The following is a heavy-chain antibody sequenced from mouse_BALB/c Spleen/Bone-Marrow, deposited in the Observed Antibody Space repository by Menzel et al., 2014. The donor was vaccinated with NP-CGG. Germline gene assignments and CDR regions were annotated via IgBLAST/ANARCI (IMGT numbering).Heavy chain of an antibody. CDR1: GFTFSSFG. CDR2: ISSGSSTI. V-gene: IGHV5-17*02. CDR3: ARSRFPDYGSSPFDY. Sequence: EVMLVESGGGLVQPGGSRKLSCAASGFTFSSFGMHWVRQAPEKGLEWFAYISSGSSTIYYADTVKGRFTISRDNPKNILFLQMTSLRSEDTAMYYCARSRFPDYGSSPFDYWGQGTTLTASS. J-gene: IGHJ2*01. D-gene: IGHD1-1*01.